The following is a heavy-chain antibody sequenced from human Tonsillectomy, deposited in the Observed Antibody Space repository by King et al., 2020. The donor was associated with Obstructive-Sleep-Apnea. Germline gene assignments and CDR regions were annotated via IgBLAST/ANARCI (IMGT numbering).Heavy chain of an antibody. V-gene: IGHV3-30-3*01. CDR2: ISYDGSNK. CDR3: ARGRDIVVVVAATPGLDY. D-gene: IGHD2-15*01. CDR1: GFTFSSYA. Sequence: VQLVESGGGVVQPGRSLRLSCAASGFTFSSYAMHWVRQAPGKGLEWVAVISYDGSNKYYADSVKGRFTISRDNSKNTLYLQRNSLRAEDTAVYYCARGRDIVVVVAATPGLDYWGQGTLVTVSS. J-gene: IGHJ4*02.